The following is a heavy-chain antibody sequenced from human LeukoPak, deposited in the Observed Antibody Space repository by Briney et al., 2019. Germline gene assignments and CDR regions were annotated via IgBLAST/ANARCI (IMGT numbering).Heavy chain of an antibody. J-gene: IGHJ4*02. CDR3: AKNFGYYDSSGSYRPNRFDY. D-gene: IGHD3-22*01. V-gene: IGHV3-23*01. CDR1: GFTVSSYA. CDR2: ISGSGSST. Sequence: GGSLRLSCAASGFTVSSYAMSWVRQAPGKGLEWVSGISGSGSSTYYADSVKGRFTISRDNSKNTLYLQMNSLRAEDTAVYYCAKNFGYYDSSGSYRPNRFDYWGQGTLVTVSS.